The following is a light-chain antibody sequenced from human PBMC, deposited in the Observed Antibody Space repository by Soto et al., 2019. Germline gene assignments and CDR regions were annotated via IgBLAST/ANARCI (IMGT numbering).Light chain of an antibody. CDR1: SSDVGGYNH. J-gene: IGLJ3*02. CDR3: SSFAGNYWV. CDR2: EVS. V-gene: IGLV2-8*01. Sequence: QSALTQPPSASGSPGQSVTISCTGTSSDVGGYNHVSWYQQHPGKAPKLMIFEVSNRPSGVPDRFSGSKSGNTASLTVSGLQAEDEAAYFCSSFAGNYWVFGGGTKLTVL.